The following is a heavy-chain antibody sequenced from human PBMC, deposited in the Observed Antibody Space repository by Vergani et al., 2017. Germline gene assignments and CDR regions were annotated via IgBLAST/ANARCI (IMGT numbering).Heavy chain of an antibody. Sequence: EVQLVESGGGLVQPGGSLRLSCTASGFTFSSYHMNWVRQAPGKGLEWVSYISRRSDTIYYADSVKGRFTVSRDNAKNSLFLQLNGLRAEDTAVYYCARLNSFDLSGFPEYWGQGTLVTVSS. J-gene: IGHJ4*02. D-gene: IGHD3-22*01. CDR2: ISRRSDTI. V-gene: IGHV3-48*01. CDR1: GFTFSSYH. CDR3: ARLNSFDLSGFPEY.